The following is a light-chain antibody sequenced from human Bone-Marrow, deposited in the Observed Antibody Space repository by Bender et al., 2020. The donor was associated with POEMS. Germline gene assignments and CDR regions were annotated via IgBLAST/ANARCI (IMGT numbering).Light chain of an antibody. V-gene: IGLV2-23*02. CDR3: CSYAGSGTLV. CDR1: SSDIGSYNL. Sequence: QSALTQPRSVSGSPGQSVTISCTGTSSDIGSYNLVSWYQQPHGKAPKLILFEVTKRPSEVSNRFSGSKSDNTASLTISGLQAADEADYYCCSYAGSGTLVFGGGTKLTVL. J-gene: IGLJ2*01. CDR2: EVT.